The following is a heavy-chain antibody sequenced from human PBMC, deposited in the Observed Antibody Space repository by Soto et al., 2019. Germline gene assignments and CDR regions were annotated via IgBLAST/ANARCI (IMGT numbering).Heavy chain of an antibody. Sequence: ASVKVSCKASGYTFTSYGISWVRQAPGQGLEWMGWISAYNGNTNYAQKLQGRVTMTTDTSTSTAYMELRSLRSGDTAVYYCARNFVDYYYGMDVWGQGTTVTVSS. D-gene: IGHD1-7*01. CDR1: GYTFTSYG. V-gene: IGHV1-18*04. J-gene: IGHJ6*02. CDR2: ISAYNGNT. CDR3: ARNFVDYYYGMDV.